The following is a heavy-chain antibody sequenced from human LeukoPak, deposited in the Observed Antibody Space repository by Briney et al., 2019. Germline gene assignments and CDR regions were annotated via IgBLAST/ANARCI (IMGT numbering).Heavy chain of an antibody. J-gene: IGHJ4*02. CDR1: GFIFSSYW. D-gene: IGHD1-26*01. V-gene: IGHV3-7*01. CDR2: IKQAGTEK. CDR3: ARVRGSFYFDY. Sequence: GGSLRLSCAASGFIFSSYWMSWVRQAPGKGRDWGANIKQAGTEKYYVDSVKGRFTISRDNAKNSLYLQMNSLRAEDTAVYYCARVRGSFYFDYWGQGTLVTVSS.